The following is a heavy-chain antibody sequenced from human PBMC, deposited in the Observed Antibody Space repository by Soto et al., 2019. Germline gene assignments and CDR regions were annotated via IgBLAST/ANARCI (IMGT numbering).Heavy chain of an antibody. CDR2: ISTTSTYI. CDR3: ARDFKYDILTSHYGMDV. J-gene: IGHJ6*02. CDR1: GFTFSTYS. Sequence: EVQLVESGGGLVKPGGSLRLSCAASGFTFSTYSMHWVRQAPGKGLEWVSSISTTSTYIYYADSVKGRFTISRDNAKNSLFRQMNSLRAEDTAVYYCARDFKYDILTSHYGMDVWGPGTTVTVSS. V-gene: IGHV3-21*02. D-gene: IGHD3-9*01.